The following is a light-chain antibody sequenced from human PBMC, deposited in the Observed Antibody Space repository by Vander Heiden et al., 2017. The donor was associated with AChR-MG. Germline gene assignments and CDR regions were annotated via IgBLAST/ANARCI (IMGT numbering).Light chain of an antibody. Sequence: EIVLTQSQGTLSLSPGERATLSCRASQSVSSNSLAWYQQKAGQAPRLLIFDASSRPTAIPDRFSGSGSGTDFTLTISRLEPEDFAVYYCLQYCRSPSTFGQGTKLEIK. V-gene: IGKV3-20*01. CDR1: QSVSSNS. CDR2: DAS. J-gene: IGKJ2*01. CDR3: LQYCRSPST.